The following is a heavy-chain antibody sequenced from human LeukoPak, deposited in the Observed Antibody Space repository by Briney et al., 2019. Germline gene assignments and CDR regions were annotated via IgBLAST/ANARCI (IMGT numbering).Heavy chain of an antibody. D-gene: IGHD3-3*01. Sequence: PGGSLRVSCAASGFTFNTHGMHWVRQAPGKGLEWLAAIWFDGSVKHYSDAVKGRFTISRDNSLNTLHLQMNSLRVEDTAIYYCAKDTAIQFLEPAFWGQGTLVTVSS. CDR1: GFTFNTHG. V-gene: IGHV3-33*06. J-gene: IGHJ4*02. CDR2: IWFDGSVK. CDR3: AKDTAIQFLEPAF.